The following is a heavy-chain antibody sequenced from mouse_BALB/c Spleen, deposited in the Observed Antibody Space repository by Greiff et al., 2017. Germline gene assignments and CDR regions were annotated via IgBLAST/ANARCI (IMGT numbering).Heavy chain of an antibody. CDR1: GYSFTSYW. V-gene: IGHV1-5*01. J-gene: IGHJ3*01. Sequence: EVQLQQSGTVLVRPGASVKMSCKASGYSFTSYWMHWVKQRPGQGLEWIGAIYPGNSDTSYNQKFKGKAKLTAVTSASTAYMQLSSLTNEDSAVYDCTGLRRDEALFAYWGQGTLVTVSA. D-gene: IGHD2-4*01. CDR3: TGLRRDEALFAY. CDR2: IYPGNSDT.